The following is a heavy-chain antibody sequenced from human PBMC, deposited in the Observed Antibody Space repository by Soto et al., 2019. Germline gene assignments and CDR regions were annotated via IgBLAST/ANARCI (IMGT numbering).Heavy chain of an antibody. CDR3: ARLGGYDFWSGPKGYYYYGMDV. V-gene: IGHV3-48*04. D-gene: IGHD3-3*01. CDR1: GFTFSSSA. CDR2: INVNMDIT. Sequence: PGGSLRLSCAASGFTFSSSAMAWVRQAPGKGLEWVSLINVNMDITRYADSVKGRFTISRDNAKNSLYLQMNSLRAEDTAVYYCARLGGYDFWSGPKGYYYYGMDVWGQGTTVTVSS. J-gene: IGHJ6*02.